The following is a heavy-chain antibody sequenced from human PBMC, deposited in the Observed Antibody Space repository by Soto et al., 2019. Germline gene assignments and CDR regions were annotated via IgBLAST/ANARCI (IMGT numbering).Heavy chain of an antibody. V-gene: IGHV3-64*01. J-gene: IGHJ2*01. Sequence: EVQLVESGGGLVQPGGSLRLSCAASGFTFSSYAMHWVRQAPGKGLEYVSAISSNGGSTYYANSVKGRFTISRDNSKNTLCLQMGSLRAEDMAVYYCAREGCSSTSCVNWYFDLWGRGTLVTVSS. CDR2: ISSNGGST. CDR3: AREGCSSTSCVNWYFDL. CDR1: GFTFSSYA. D-gene: IGHD2-2*01.